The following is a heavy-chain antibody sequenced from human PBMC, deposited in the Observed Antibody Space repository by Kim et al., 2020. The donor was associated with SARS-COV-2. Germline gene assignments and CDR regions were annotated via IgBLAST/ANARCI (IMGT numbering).Heavy chain of an antibody. Sequence: GGSLRLSCAASGFTFSSYAMSWVRQAPGKGLEWVSAISGSGGSTYYADSVKGRFTISRDNSKNTLYLQMNSLRAEDTAVYYCAKSALTTVTLRGLVWFDPWGQGTLVTVSS. CDR2: ISGSGGST. V-gene: IGHV3-23*01. D-gene: IGHD4-17*01. J-gene: IGHJ5*02. CDR1: GFTFSSYA. CDR3: AKSALTTVTLRGLVWFDP.